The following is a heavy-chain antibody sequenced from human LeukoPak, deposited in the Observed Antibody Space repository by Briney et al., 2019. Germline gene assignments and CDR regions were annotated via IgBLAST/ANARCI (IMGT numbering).Heavy chain of an antibody. CDR2: LSGSGSDT. Sequence: GGSLRLSCAASGFTFNSYDMNWGRQAPGKGLERVSGLSGSGSDTFYAESVKGRFTISRDNSKNTLYLQMSSLRAEDTAVYYCANVIIVAAGYEYFQHWGQGTVVSVSS. D-gene: IGHD6-13*01. CDR3: ANVIIVAAGYEYFQH. J-gene: IGHJ1*01. CDR1: GFTFNSYD. V-gene: IGHV3-23*01.